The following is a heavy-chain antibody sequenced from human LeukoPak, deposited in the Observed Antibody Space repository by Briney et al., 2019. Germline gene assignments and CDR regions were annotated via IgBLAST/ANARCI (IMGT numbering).Heavy chain of an antibody. V-gene: IGHV1-2*02. J-gene: IGHJ5*02. CDR1: GYTFTGYY. CDR3: ARDFPQNMGDQLLFLDP. D-gene: IGHD2-2*01. Sequence: GASVKVSCKASGYTFTGYYMHWARQAPGQGLEWMGWINPNSGGTNYAQKFQDRVTMTRDTSITTVYMELSRLRSDDTAVYYCARDFPQNMGDQLLFLDPWGQGTLVTVSS. CDR2: INPNSGGT.